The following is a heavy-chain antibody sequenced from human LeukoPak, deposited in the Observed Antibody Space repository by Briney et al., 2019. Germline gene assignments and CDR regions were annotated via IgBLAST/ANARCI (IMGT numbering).Heavy chain of an antibody. CDR2: INPNSGGT. V-gene: IGHV1-2*02. D-gene: IGHD6-13*01. Sequence: GASVKVSCKASGYTFTGYYMHWVRQAPGQGLEWMGWINPNSGGTNDAQKFQGRVTMTRDTSISTAYRELSRLRSDDTAVYYCARVPAGYSSSWYTGKFDIWGQGTMVTVSS. CDR1: GYTFTGYY. J-gene: IGHJ3*02. CDR3: ARVPAGYSSSWYTGKFDI.